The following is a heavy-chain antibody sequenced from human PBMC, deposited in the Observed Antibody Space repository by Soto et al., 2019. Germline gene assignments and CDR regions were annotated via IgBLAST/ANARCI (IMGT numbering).Heavy chain of an antibody. Sequence: SETLSLTCAVYGGSFGAYSWTWIRQTPGKGLEWIGEINYSGTTYYNPSLEGRATISVDTSKNQFSLILTSVTAADTAVYYCAGLNVDLLTGKYAFDSWGQGTMVTVSS. D-gene: IGHD3-9*01. CDR1: GGSFGAYS. CDR2: INYSGTT. V-gene: IGHV4-34*01. CDR3: AGLNVDLLTGKYAFDS. J-gene: IGHJ3*02.